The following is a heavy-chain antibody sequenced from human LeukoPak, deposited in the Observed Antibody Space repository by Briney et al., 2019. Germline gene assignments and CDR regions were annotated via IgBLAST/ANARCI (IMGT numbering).Heavy chain of an antibody. CDR3: VRDWDHFDFDS. Sequence: PGGSLRLSCAASGFTFSNYWMHWVRQAPGKGLVWVSRIKGDGSHTIYADSVKGRFTISRDNAKSTLYLQMKSLRAEDTAVYYCVRDWDHFDFDSWGQGTLVTVSS. CDR1: GFTFSNYW. D-gene: IGHD3-9*01. J-gene: IGHJ5*01. CDR2: IKGDGSHT. V-gene: IGHV3-74*01.